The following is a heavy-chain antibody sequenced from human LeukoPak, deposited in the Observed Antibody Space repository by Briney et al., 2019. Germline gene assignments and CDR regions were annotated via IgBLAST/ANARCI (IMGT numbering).Heavy chain of an antibody. D-gene: IGHD6-13*01. Sequence: GGSLRLSCAASGFTFSSYEMNWVRQAPGKGLEWVSYISSSGSTIYYADSVKGRFTISRDNAKNSLYLQMNSLRVEDTAVYYCARGYSSSWEDPTTTDYWGQGTLVTVSS. V-gene: IGHV3-48*03. J-gene: IGHJ4*02. CDR3: ARGYSSSWEDPTTTDY. CDR2: ISSSGSTI. CDR1: GFTFSSYE.